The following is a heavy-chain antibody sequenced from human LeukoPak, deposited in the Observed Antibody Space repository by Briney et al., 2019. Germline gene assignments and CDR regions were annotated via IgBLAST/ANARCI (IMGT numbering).Heavy chain of an antibody. D-gene: IGHD5-12*01. CDR2: LYGGGTT. V-gene: IGHV3-53*01. CDR1: GVTVSSNY. Sequence: PGGSLRLSCAVFGVTVSSNYMSWVRQAPGKGLEWVSVLYGGGTTYYADSVKGRFTISRDNSKNTLFLQMNSLRAEDTAVYYCARVGSYINIVATTPYYYYMDVWGKGTTVTVSS. J-gene: IGHJ6*03. CDR3: ARVGSYINIVATTPYYYYMDV.